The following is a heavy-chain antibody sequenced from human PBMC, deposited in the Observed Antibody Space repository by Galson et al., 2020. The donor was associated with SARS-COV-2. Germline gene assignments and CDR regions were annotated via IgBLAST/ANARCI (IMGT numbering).Heavy chain of an antibody. CDR3: ARGGYCSSTSCLPIPYYYYYYGMDV. D-gene: IGHD2-2*01. V-gene: IGHV4-34*01. Sequence: SETLSLTCAVYGGSFSGYYWSWIRQPPGKGLEWIGEINHSGSTNYNPSLKSRVTISVDTSKNQFSLKLRSVTAADTAVYYCARGGYCSSTSCLPIPYYYYYYGMDVWGQGTTVTVSS. CDR1: GGSFSGYY. J-gene: IGHJ6*02. CDR2: INHSGST.